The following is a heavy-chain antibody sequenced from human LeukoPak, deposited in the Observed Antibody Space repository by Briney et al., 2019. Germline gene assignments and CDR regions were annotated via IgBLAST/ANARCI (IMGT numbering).Heavy chain of an antibody. CDR1: GYTFTGYY. CDR2: LNPNSGGT. J-gene: IGHJ3*02. D-gene: IGHD3-10*01. CDR3: ARAPWFGELTDAFNI. Sequence: ASVKVSCKASGYTFTGYYMHWVRQAPGQGLECMGWLNPNSGGTYYAQKFQGRVTMTRDTSISTAYMELSRLRSDDTAVYYCARAPWFGELTDAFNIWGQGTMVTVSS. V-gene: IGHV1-2*02.